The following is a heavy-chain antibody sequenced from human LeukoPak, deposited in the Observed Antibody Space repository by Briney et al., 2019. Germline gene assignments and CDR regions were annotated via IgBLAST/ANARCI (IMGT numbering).Heavy chain of an antibody. D-gene: IGHD4-17*01. CDR2: ISGSGGST. V-gene: IGHV3-23*01. J-gene: IGHJ5*01. Sequence: GGSLRLSCAASGFTLSSHAMSWVRQAPGKGLEWVSAISGSGGSTYYADSVKARFTISRDNSKNTLYLQMSGLRAEDTAVYYCAKDLHDYGDYVGWFDSWGQGTLVTVSS. CDR1: GFTLSSHA. CDR3: AKDLHDYGDYVGWFDS.